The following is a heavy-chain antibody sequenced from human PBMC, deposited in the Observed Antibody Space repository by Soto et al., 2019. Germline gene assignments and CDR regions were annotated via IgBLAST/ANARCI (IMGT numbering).Heavy chain of an antibody. Sequence: QGHLVQSGAEVKKPGASVTVACKAFGYTFTHCGISWVRQALGRGLEWKGWISGYNGNTKYAPKFQGRVTLTSDTSTSTSYIQLRSLRSDDTAVYYCARDMGVNDNGDYVDYWGQGTLVTVSS. D-gene: IGHD3-16*01. V-gene: IGHV1-18*01. CDR1: GYTFTHCG. J-gene: IGHJ4*02. CDR2: ISGYNGNT. CDR3: ARDMGVNDNGDYVDY.